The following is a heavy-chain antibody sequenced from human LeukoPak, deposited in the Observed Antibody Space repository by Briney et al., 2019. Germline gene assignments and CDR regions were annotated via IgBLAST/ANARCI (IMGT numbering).Heavy chain of an antibody. CDR3: ARRSGSGWDYYYYGMDV. CDR1: GYSFTSYW. V-gene: IGHV5-51*01. CDR2: IYSGDSDT. J-gene: IGHJ6*02. D-gene: IGHD6-19*01. Sequence: GESLKISCKGSGYSFTSYWIGWVRQMPGKGLGWMGIIYSGDSDTRYSPSFQGQVTISADKSISTAYLQWSSLKASDTAMYYCARRSGSGWDYYYYGMDVWGQGTTVTVSS.